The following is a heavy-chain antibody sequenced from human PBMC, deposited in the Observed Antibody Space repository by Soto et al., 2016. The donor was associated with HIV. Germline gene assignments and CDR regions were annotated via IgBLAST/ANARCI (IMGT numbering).Heavy chain of an antibody. J-gene: IGHJ4*02. D-gene: IGHD3-3*01. CDR3: ARDRSFWSGSLYY. Sequence: VQLGESGGDLVQPGGSLRLSCAASGFNFSSYWMHWVRQAPGKGLMWVSRINSDGSNTRYADSVKGRFTISRDNAKNTLYLQMNSLRAEDTAVYYCARDRSFWSGSLYYWGQGTLVTVSS. CDR1: GFNFSSYW. V-gene: IGHV3-74*01. CDR2: INSDGSNT.